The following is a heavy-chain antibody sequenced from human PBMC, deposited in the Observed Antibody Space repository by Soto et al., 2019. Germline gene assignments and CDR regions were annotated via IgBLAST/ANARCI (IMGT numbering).Heavy chain of an antibody. CDR1: GGSFSGYY. D-gene: IGHD4-4*01. Sequence: SETLSLTCAVYGGSFSGYYWSWIRQPPGKVLEWIGEINHSGSTNYNPSLKSRVTISVDTSKNQFSLKLSSVTAADTAVYYCARAMTTVNPKFDYWGQGTLVTVSS. CDR3: ARAMTTVNPKFDY. J-gene: IGHJ4*02. CDR2: INHSGST. V-gene: IGHV4-34*01.